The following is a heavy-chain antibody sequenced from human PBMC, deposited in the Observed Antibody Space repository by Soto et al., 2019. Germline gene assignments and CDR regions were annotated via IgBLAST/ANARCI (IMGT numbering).Heavy chain of an antibody. Sequence: GESLKISCKGSGYSFPSYWIGWVRQMPGKGREWMGIVYPGDSDTRYSPSFQGQVTISADKSISPAYLQWSSLKASDTAMYYCARLSGCNNGVCYKFDYWGQGTLVTVSS. D-gene: IGHD2-8*01. V-gene: IGHV5-51*01. CDR2: VYPGDSDT. J-gene: IGHJ4*02. CDR1: GYSFPSYW. CDR3: ARLSGCNNGVCYKFDY.